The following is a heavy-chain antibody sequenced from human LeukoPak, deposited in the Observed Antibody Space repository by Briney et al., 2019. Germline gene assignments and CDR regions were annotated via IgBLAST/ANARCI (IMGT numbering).Heavy chain of an antibody. CDR3: ARGRSGYWVSLFEY. J-gene: IGHJ4*02. V-gene: IGHV6-1*01. CDR2: TYYRSTWHD. D-gene: IGHD6-25*01. CDR1: GDSVSGNSAA. Sequence: SQTLSLTCAISGDSVSGNSAAWNWIRQSPSRVLEWLGRTYYRSTWHDDYAVSVKSRITINPDTSKNQFSLHLNSVTPEDTAVYYCARGRSGYWVSLFEYWGQGILVAVSS.